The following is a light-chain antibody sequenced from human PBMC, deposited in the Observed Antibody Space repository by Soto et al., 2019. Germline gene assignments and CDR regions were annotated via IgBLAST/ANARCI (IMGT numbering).Light chain of an antibody. CDR3: QQANSFPIT. CDR1: QSISSW. CDR2: DAS. V-gene: IGKV1-12*01. Sequence: DIQMTQSPSTLCASVGDRVTITCRASQSISSWLAWYQQKPGKAPKLLIYDASSLQSGVPSRFSGSGSGTDFTLTISSLQPEDFATYYCQQANSFPITFGQVTRLEIK. J-gene: IGKJ5*01.